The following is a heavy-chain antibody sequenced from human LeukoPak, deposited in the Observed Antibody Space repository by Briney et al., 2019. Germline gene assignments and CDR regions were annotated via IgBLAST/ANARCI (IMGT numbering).Heavy chain of an antibody. D-gene: IGHD3-3*01. J-gene: IGHJ4*02. CDR3: ARVSYDFWSGYANRIDY. V-gene: IGHV1-2*02. CDR2: INPNSGGT. CDR1: GYTFTGYY. Sequence: ASVKVSCKASGYTFTGYYMHWVRQAPGQGLEWMGWINPNSGGTNYAQKFQGRVTMTRDTSISTAYVELSRLRSDDTAVYYCARVSYDFWSGYANRIDYWGQGTLVTVSS.